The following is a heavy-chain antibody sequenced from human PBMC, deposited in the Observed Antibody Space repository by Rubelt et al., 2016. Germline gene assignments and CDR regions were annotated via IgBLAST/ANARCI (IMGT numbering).Heavy chain of an antibody. Sequence: EVQLLESGGGLVQPGGYLRLSCAASGFTFSSYAMSWVRQAPGQGLEWVSSISSSSSYIYYADSVKGRFTISRDNAKNSLYLQMNSLRAEDTAVYYCARYCTNGVCYTGFDYWGQGTLVTVSS. CDR3: ARYCTNGVCYTGFDY. CDR1: GFTFSSYA. J-gene: IGHJ4*02. D-gene: IGHD2-8*01. V-gene: IGHV3-21*01. CDR2: ISSSSSYI.